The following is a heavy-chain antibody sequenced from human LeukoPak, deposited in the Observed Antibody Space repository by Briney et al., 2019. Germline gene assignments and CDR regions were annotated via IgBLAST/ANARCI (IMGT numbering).Heavy chain of an antibody. Sequence: GASVTVSCKASGYTFTGYYMHWVRQAPGQGLEWMGWINPNSGGTNYAQKFQGRVTMTRDTSISTAYMELSRLRSDDTAVYYCARGLRSTYYYDSSGYSGFDYWGQGTLVTVSS. CDR2: INPNSGGT. CDR1: GYTFTGYY. D-gene: IGHD3-22*01. CDR3: ARGLRSTYYYDSSGYSGFDY. J-gene: IGHJ4*02. V-gene: IGHV1-2*02.